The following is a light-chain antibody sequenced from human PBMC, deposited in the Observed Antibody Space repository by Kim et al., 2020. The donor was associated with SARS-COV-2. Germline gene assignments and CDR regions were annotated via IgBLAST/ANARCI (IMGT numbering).Light chain of an antibody. CDR2: GKN. J-gene: IGLJ2*01. V-gene: IGLV3-19*01. CDR1: SLRSYY. CDR3: NSRDSSGNPL. Sequence: VAQGQPVRITCHGDSLRSYYASWYQQKPGQAPVLVIYGKNNPPSGIPDLFSGSSSGNTASLTITGAQAEDEADYSCNSRDSSGNPLFGGGTQLTVL.